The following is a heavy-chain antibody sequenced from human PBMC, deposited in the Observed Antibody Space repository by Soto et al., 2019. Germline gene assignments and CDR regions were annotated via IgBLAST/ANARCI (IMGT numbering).Heavy chain of an antibody. V-gene: IGHV3-74*01. J-gene: IGHJ6*02. CDR1: GFTFGRYW. Sequence: EVQLVESGGGLVQPGGSLRVSCAASGFTFGRYWMNGVRQAPGKGLVWVSRIDSDGSSTTYADSVKGRFTTSRDNAKNTLYLQMSSLRVEDTAVYYCARGRPYGMYVWGQGTTVTVS. CDR2: IDSDGSST. CDR3: ARGRPYGMYV.